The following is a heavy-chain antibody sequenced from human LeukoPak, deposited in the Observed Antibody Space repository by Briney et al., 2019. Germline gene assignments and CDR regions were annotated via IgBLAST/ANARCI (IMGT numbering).Heavy chain of an antibody. Sequence: PGGSLRLSCKGSGYSFTTHWIGWVRQMTGKGLEWMGIINLDDSDTRYSPSFQGQVTISVDKSISTAYLQWSSLKASDTAMYYCARLRWAAGDGYYFDYWGQGTLVTVSS. CDR1: GYSFTTHW. CDR3: ARLRWAAGDGYYFDY. V-gene: IGHV5-51*01. CDR2: INLDDSDT. D-gene: IGHD6-13*01. J-gene: IGHJ4*02.